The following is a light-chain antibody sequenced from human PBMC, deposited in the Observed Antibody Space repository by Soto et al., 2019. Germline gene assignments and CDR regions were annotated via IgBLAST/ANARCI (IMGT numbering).Light chain of an antibody. CDR2: EVT. CDR1: SGDIGGYNY. Sequence: QPALTQPASVSGSPGQSITVSCTGTSGDIGGYNYVSWYQQHPGKAPQLLIYEVTNRPSGVSHRFSGSKSGNTASLTISGLQTEDEADYYCNSYTSSSTLYVFXTGTKLTVL. V-gene: IGLV2-14*01. J-gene: IGLJ1*01. CDR3: NSYTSSSTLYV.